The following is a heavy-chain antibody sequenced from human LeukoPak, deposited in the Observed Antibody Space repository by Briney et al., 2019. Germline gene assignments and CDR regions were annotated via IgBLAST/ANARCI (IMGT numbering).Heavy chain of an antibody. V-gene: IGHV4-59*01. CDR2: IYFSGTT. D-gene: IGHD3-10*01. CDR1: GASITTYY. J-gene: IGHJ6*02. CDR3: ARDYGPFGV. Sequence: SETLSLTCTVSGASITTYYRIWFRQPPGQGLEWIGYIYFSGTTNYNPSLKSRVTISLDASNKRFSMRLNSVTAADTAVYYCARDYGPFGVWGQGTTVTVSS.